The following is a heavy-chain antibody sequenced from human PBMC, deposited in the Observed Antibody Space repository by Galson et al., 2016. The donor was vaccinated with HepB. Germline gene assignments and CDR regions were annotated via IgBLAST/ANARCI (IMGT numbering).Heavy chain of an antibody. D-gene: IGHD2-2*01. J-gene: IGHJ4*02. Sequence: SLRLSCAVSGFTFSKNWMSWVRQAPGKGLEWVANIKEDGSDKFYVDSVKGRFTISRDNAKNSLYLQMSSLRVEDTAAYYCVRIGVVIPATKLDYWGQGTLVTVPS. CDR2: IKEDGSDK. CDR3: VRIGVVIPATKLDY. CDR1: GFTFSKNW. V-gene: IGHV3-7*01.